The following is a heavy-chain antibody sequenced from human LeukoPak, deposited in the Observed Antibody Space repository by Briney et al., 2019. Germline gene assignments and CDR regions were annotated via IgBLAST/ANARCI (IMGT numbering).Heavy chain of an antibody. CDR2: IGGSGGTT. V-gene: IGHV3-23*01. J-gene: IGHJ4*02. D-gene: IGHD3-10*01. Sequence: GGSLRLSCAASGFTFSSYAMNWVRQAPGKGLEWVSGIGGSGGTTDYADSVKGRFTISRNNFKNTLYLQMNSLRAEDTAVYYCAKGSERSGSYYRGAIDYWGQGTLVTVSS. CDR3: AKGSERSGSYYRGAIDY. CDR1: GFTFSSYA.